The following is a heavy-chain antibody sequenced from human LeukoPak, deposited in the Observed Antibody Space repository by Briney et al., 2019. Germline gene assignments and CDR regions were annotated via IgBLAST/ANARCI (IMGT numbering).Heavy chain of an antibody. J-gene: IGHJ4*02. Sequence: ASVKVSCKASGYIFTSYYMHWVRQAPGQGLEWMGIINPSGGSTSYAQKFQGRVTMTRDTSTSTVYMELSSLRSEDTAVYYCARDSRCCSSTSCYGFCGAYYFDYWGQGTLVTVSS. V-gene: IGHV1-46*01. D-gene: IGHD2-2*01. CDR3: ARDSRCCSSTSCYGFCGAYYFDY. CDR2: INPSGGST. CDR1: GYIFTSYY.